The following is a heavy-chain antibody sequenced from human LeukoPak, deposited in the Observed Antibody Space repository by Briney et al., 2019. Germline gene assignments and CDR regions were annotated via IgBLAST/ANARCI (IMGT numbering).Heavy chain of an antibody. CDR1: GFTFSSYS. CDR3: ARIYCSSTSCYNPFDY. Sequence: GGSLRLSCAASGFTFSSYSMNWVRQAPGKGLEWVSSISSSSSYIYYADSVKGRFTISRDNAKNPLYLQMNSLRAEDTAVYYCARIYCSSTSCYNPFDYWGQGTLVTVSS. CDR2: ISSSSSYI. D-gene: IGHD2-2*02. V-gene: IGHV3-21*01. J-gene: IGHJ4*02.